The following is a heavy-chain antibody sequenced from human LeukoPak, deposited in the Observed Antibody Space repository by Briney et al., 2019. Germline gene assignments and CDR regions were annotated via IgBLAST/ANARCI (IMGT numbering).Heavy chain of an antibody. V-gene: IGHV4-34*01. J-gene: IGHJ6*02. CDR2: INHSGST. Sequence: SETLSLTCAVYGGSFSGYYWSWIRQPPGKGLEWIGEINHSGSTNYNPSLKSRVTISVDTSKNQFSLKLSSVTAADTAVYYCASLRGYSYRRLNYYYGMDVWGQGTTVTVSS. CDR1: GGSFSGYY. D-gene: IGHD5-18*01. CDR3: ASLRGYSYRRLNYYYGMDV.